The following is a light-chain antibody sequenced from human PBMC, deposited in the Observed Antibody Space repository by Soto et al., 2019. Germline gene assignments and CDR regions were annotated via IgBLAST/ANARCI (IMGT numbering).Light chain of an antibody. CDR1: QSVSSN. CDR3: QQYNNWPRT. V-gene: IGKV3-15*01. CDR2: GAS. J-gene: IGKJ1*01. Sequence: IVMTQSPATLSESPGERATLSCRASQSVSSNLAWYQQKPGQAPRLLIYGASTRATGIPARFSGSGSGTKFTLTISSLQSEDFAVYYCQQYNNWPRTFGQGTKVDIK.